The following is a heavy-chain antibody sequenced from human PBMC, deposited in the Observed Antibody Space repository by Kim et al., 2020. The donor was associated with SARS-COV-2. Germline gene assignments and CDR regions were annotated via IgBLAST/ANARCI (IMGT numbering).Heavy chain of an antibody. V-gene: IGHV4-59*01. D-gene: IGHD3-3*01. CDR3: ARSAVDFWSGYYYSFDY. CDR2: IYYSGST. J-gene: IGHJ4*02. CDR1: GGSISSYY. Sequence: SETLSLTCTVSGGSISSYYWSWIRQPPGKGLEWIGYIYYSGSTNYNPSLKSRVTISVDTSKNQFSLKLSSVTAADTAVYYCARSAVDFWSGYYYSFDYWGQGTLVTVSS.